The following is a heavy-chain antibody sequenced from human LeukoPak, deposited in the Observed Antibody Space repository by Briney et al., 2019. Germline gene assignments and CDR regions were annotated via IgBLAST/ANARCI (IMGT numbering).Heavy chain of an antibody. Sequence: GGSLRLSCAASGFTLSSYAMSWVRQAPGKGLEWVSAISGSGGSTYYADSVKGRFTISRDNSKNTLYLQMNSLRAEDTAVYYCAKDRPTVYSSSWLHFLDSWGQGTLVTVSS. V-gene: IGHV3-23*01. J-gene: IGHJ4*02. CDR1: GFTLSSYA. D-gene: IGHD6-13*01. CDR3: AKDRPTVYSSSWLHFLDS. CDR2: ISGSGGST.